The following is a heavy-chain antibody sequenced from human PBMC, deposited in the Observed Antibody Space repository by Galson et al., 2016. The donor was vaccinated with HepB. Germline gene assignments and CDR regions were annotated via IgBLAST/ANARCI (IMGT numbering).Heavy chain of an antibody. D-gene: IGHD6-19*01. V-gene: IGHV3-30*04. CDR3: ARLGIAVAGSDI. Sequence: SLRLSCAASGFTFSNYAMHWVRQAPGKGLEWVAVISYDGSNKYYADSVKGRFTISRDNSKNTLYLQMNSLRAEDTAVYYCARLGIAVAGSDIWGQGTMVTVSS. J-gene: IGHJ3*02. CDR2: ISYDGSNK. CDR1: GFTFSNYA.